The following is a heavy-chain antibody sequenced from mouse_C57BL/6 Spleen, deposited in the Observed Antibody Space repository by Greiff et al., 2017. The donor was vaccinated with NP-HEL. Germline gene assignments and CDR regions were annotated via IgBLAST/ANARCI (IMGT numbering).Heavy chain of an antibody. CDR3: ARAPDYYGSSPYYFDY. D-gene: IGHD1-1*01. J-gene: IGHJ2*01. CDR2: ISDGGSYT. Sequence: EVHLVESGGGLVKPGGSLKLSCAASGFTFSSYAMSWVRQTPEKRLEWVATISDGGSYTYYPDNVKGRFTISRDNAKNNLYLQMSHLKSEDTAMYYCARAPDYYGSSPYYFDYWGQGTTLTVSS. CDR1: GFTFSSYA. V-gene: IGHV5-4*01.